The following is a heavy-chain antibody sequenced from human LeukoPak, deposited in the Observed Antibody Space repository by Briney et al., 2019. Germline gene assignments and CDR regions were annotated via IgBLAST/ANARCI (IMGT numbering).Heavy chain of an antibody. J-gene: IGHJ4*02. CDR1: GVSISSYY. D-gene: IGHD3-10*01. CDR2: IYYSGST. Sequence: PSETLSLTCTVSGVSISSYYWSWIRQPPGKGLEWVGSIYYSGSTYYKPSHKSGVSILVDTSKNQFSLKLSSVTAADTAVYYCARDVPFNHGSGSHYNPYFDYWGQGALVTVSS. CDR3: ARDVPFNHGSGSHYNPYFDY. V-gene: IGHV4-59*12.